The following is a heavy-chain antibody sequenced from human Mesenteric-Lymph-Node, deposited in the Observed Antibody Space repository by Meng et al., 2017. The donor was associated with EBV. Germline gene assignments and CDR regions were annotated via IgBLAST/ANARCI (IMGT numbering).Heavy chain of an antibody. CDR3: ARRGKVGAGY. V-gene: IGHV4-34*01. CDR1: GGSLSGYY. Sequence: QVQLQQWGAGLLKPSETLSLTCAVYGGSLSGYYWSWICQPPGKGLEWIGEINHSGSTNYNPSLKSRVTISVDTSKNQFSLKLSSVTAADTAVYYCARRGKVGAGYWGQGTLVTVSS. D-gene: IGHD1-26*01. CDR2: INHSGST. J-gene: IGHJ4*02.